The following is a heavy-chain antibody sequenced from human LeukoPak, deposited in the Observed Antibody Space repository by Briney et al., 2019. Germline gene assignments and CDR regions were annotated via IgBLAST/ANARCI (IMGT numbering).Heavy chain of an antibody. CDR3: AKSGSGLWFGAYYFDY. Sequence: GGSLRLSCAASGFTFSSYAMSWVRQAPGKGLEWVSAISGSGGSTYYADSVKGRFTISRDNSKNALYLQMNSLRAEDTAVYYCAKSGSGLWFGAYYFDYWGQGTLVTVSS. CDR2: ISGSGGST. CDR1: GFTFSSYA. D-gene: IGHD3-10*01. J-gene: IGHJ4*02. V-gene: IGHV3-23*01.